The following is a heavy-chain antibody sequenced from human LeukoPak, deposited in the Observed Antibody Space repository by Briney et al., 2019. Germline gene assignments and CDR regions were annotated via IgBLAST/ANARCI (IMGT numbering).Heavy chain of an antibody. CDR3: ARRRQYYYYYYMDV. CDR1: GGSISSSSYY. CDR2: IYYSGST. V-gene: IGHV4-39*07. Sequence: SETLSLTCTVSGGSISSSSYYWGWIRQPPGKGLEWIGSIYYSGSTYYNPSLKSRVTISIDTSKNQFSLKLSSVTAADTAVYYCARRRQYYYYYYMDVWGKGTTVTISS. J-gene: IGHJ6*03.